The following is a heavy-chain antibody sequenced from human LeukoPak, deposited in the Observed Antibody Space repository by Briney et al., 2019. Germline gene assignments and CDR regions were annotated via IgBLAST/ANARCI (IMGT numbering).Heavy chain of an antibody. J-gene: IGHJ4*02. CDR2: IIPIFGTA. V-gene: IGHV1-69*13. CDR1: GGTFSSYA. D-gene: IGHD2-8*01. CDR3: ARDLGYCTNGVCHTRFDY. Sequence: SVKVSCKASGGTFSSYAISWVRQAPGQGLEWMGGIIPIFGTANYAQKFQGRVTITADESTSTAYMELSSLRSEDTAVYYCARDLGYCTNGVCHTRFDYWGQGTLSPSPQ.